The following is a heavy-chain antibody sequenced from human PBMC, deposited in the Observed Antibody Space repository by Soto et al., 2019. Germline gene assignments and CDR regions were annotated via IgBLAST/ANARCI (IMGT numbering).Heavy chain of an antibody. CDR2: IYRGGTT. J-gene: IGHJ3*02. Sequence: DVQLVETGGGLIQPGGSLRLSCAASGFSVSNDYRNWVRQDAGNGLEWVAVIYRGGTTYHADSVRGRFTISRDDSENTLFLQMHSLRVEDTAVYYCARATEWNALDIWGQGTVVTVSS. CDR1: GFSVSNDY. V-gene: IGHV3-53*02. CDR3: ARATEWNALDI. D-gene: IGHD3-3*01.